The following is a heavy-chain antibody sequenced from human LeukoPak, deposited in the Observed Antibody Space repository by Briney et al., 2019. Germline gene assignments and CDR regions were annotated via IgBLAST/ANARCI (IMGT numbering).Heavy chain of an antibody. CDR1: GGSISSSSYY. J-gene: IGHJ3*02. V-gene: IGHV4-39*07. CDR2: IYYSGST. D-gene: IGHD3-10*01. CDR3: ARGSFYGSGSYLHAFDI. Sequence: SETLSPTCTVSGGSISSSSYYWGWIRQPPGKGLEWIGSIYYSGSTYYNPSLKSRVTISVDTSKNQFSLKLSSVTAADTAVYYCARGSFYGSGSYLHAFDIWGQGTMVTVSS.